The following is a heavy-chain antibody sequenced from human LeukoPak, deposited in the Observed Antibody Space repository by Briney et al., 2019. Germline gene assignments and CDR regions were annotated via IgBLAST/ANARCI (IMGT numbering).Heavy chain of an antibody. V-gene: IGHV3-74*01. CDR2: VSTDGSST. J-gene: IGHJ4*02. Sequence: GGSLRLSCAVSGFTFSSYWMHWVRQAPGKGLVWVSRVSTDGSSTSYADSVKGRFTISRDNAKNTLYLQMRSLRAEDTAVYYCVKEMLTTTSAFDYWGQGSLVTVSS. CDR1: GFTFSSYW. CDR3: VKEMLTTTSAFDY. D-gene: IGHD4/OR15-4a*01.